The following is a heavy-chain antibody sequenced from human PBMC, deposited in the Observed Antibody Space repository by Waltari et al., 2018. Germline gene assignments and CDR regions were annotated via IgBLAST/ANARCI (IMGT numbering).Heavy chain of an antibody. CDR1: GYTFTGYY. V-gene: IGHV1-2*02. CDR2: INPNSGGT. J-gene: IGHJ6*02. CDR3: ARDGSSSSWKWYYGMDV. D-gene: IGHD6-6*01. Sequence: GAEVKKPGASVKVSCKASGYTFTGYYMHWVRQAPGQGLEWMGWINPNSGGTNYAQKFQGRVTMTRDTSISTAYMELSRLRSDDTAVYYCARDGSSSSWKWYYGMDVWGQGTTVTVSS.